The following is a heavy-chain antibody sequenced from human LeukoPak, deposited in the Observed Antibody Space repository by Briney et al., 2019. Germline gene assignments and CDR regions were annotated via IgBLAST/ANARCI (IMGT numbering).Heavy chain of an antibody. CDR1: GGSISSGSYY. J-gene: IGHJ5*02. CDR2: IYTSGST. Sequence: SETLSLTCTVAGGSISSGSYYWSWIRQPAGKGLEWIGRIYTSGSTNYNPSLKSRVTMSVDRSKNQFSLKLSSVTAADTAVYYCARAVGSSESNWFDPWGQGALVTVSS. V-gene: IGHV4-61*02. CDR3: ARAVGSSESNWFDP. D-gene: IGHD1-26*01.